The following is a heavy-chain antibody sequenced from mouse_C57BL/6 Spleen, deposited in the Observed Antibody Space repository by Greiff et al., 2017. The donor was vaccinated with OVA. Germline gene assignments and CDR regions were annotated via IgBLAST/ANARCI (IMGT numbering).Heavy chain of an antibody. V-gene: IGHV1-53*01. CDR3: ARLRPLYYAMDD. J-gene: IGHJ4*01. Sequence: QVQLQQSGPELVKPGASVKLSCKASGYTFTSYWMHWVMQRPGQGLGWIGNINPCNGGTNYNEKFKSKATLTVDKSSSTSYMQLSSLTSEDAAVYYCARLRPLYYAMDDWGQGTSVTVSS. D-gene: IGHD3-2*02. CDR2: INPCNGGT. CDR1: GYTFTSYW.